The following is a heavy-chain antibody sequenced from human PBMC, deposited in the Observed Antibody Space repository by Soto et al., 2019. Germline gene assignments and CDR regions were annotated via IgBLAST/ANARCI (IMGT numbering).Heavy chain of an antibody. CDR1: GFNFSNYA. V-gene: IGHV3-21*01. CDR3: AKVRGRVSPVTAGLDV. D-gene: IGHD3-10*01. Sequence: GGSLRLSCAASGFNFSNYALNWVRQAPGKGLEWVSFISSSSSYTYYSDSVKGRFTISRDNAKNSLYLQMNSLRAEDTAVYYYAKVRGRVSPVTAGLDVWAQGPTLPSSS. CDR2: ISSSSSYT. J-gene: IGHJ6*02.